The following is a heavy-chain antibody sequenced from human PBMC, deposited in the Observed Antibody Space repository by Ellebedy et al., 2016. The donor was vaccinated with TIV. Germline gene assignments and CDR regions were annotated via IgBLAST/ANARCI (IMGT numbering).Heavy chain of an antibody. CDR2: ISYDGSNK. D-gene: IGHD2-2*02. V-gene: IGHV3-30-3*01. J-gene: IGHJ6*02. Sequence: GESLKISXAASGFTFSSYAMHWVRQAPGKGLEWVAVISYDGSNKYYADSVKGRFTISRDNSKNTLYLQMNSLRAEDTAVYYCASGDLYLDHYGMDVWGQGTTVTVSS. CDR1: GFTFSSYA. CDR3: ASGDLYLDHYGMDV.